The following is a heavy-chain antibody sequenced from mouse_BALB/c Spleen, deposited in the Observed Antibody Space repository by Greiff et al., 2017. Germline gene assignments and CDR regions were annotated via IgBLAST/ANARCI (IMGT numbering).Heavy chain of an antibody. D-gene: IGHD3-1*01. V-gene: IGHV5-6-3*01. J-gene: IGHJ3*01. CDR2: INSNGGST. CDR1: GFTFSSYG. CDR3: ARDSSGYEGAWFAY. Sequence: EVKLMESGGGLVQPGGSLKLSCAASGFTFSSYGMSWVRQTPDKRLELVATINSNGGSTYYPDSVKGRFTISRDNAKNTLYLQMSSLKSEDTAMYYCARDSSGYEGAWFAYWGQGTLVTVSA.